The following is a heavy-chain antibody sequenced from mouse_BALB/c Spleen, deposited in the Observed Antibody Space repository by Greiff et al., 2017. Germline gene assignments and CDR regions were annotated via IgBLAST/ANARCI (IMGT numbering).Heavy chain of an antibody. CDR1: GYSFTSYW. CDR2: IHPSDSET. J-gene: IGHJ3*01. Sequence: QVQLQQSGAELVRPGASVKLSCKASGYSFTSYWMNWVKQRPGQGLEWIGMIHPSDSETRLNQKFKDKATLTVDKSSSTAYMQLSSPTSEDSAVYYCARSGEFMTTGTRLTWFAYWGQGTLVTVSA. V-gene: IGHV1-61*01. D-gene: IGHD1-2*01. CDR3: ARSGEFMTTGTRLTWFAY.